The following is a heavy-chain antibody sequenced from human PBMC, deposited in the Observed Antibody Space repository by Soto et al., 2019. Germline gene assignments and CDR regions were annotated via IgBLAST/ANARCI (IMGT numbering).Heavy chain of an antibody. D-gene: IGHD3-22*01. CDR3: ARGASSGFYPDY. CDR2: IFHTGNT. V-gene: IGHV4-31*03. CDR1: GGSITNGGYY. Sequence: PPETLSLTCTVSGGSITNGGYYWSWIRQHPGKGLEWIGYIFHTGNTYYNPSLKSRVSISVDTSKNQFSLKLTSVTAADTAVYYSARGASSGFYPDYWGPGILVTVSS. J-gene: IGHJ4*02.